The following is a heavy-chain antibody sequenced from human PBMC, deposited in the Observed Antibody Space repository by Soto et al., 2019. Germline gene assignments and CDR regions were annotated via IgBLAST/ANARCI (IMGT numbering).Heavy chain of an antibody. CDR3: AKGQDYYDSSGYYYYYGMDV. CDR1: GFTFSSYG. Sequence: GGSLRLSCAASGFTFSSYGMHWVREAPGKGLEWVAVIWYDGSNKYYADSVKGRFTISRDNSKNTLYLQMNSLRAEDTAVYYCAKGQDYYDSSGYYYYYGMDVWGQATTVTVSS. D-gene: IGHD3-22*01. CDR2: IWYDGSNK. J-gene: IGHJ6*02. V-gene: IGHV3-33*06.